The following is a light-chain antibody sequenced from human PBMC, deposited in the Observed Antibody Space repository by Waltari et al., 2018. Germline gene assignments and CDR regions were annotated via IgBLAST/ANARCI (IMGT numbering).Light chain of an antibody. CDR2: VAT. Sequence: DIQMTQSPSSVSASVGDRVTIKCRASQDIGSWLAWYQHKPGKAPKLLIYVATNLQSGVPSRFSGSGSGTDFTLTISGLQADDSAIYYCQQAKNFPAVSFGGGTKVEIK. J-gene: IGKJ4*01. V-gene: IGKV1-12*01. CDR1: QDIGSW. CDR3: QQAKNFPAVS.